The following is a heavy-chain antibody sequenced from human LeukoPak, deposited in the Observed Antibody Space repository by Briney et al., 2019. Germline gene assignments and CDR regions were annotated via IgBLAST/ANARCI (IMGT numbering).Heavy chain of an antibody. Sequence: SVKVSCKASGATFSSYAISWVRQAPGQGLEWMGGIIPIFGTANYAQKFQGRVTITTDESTSTAYMELSSLRSEDTAVYYCAVGRGYCSSTSCDFEDYYYYMDVWGKGTTVTVSS. CDR3: AVGRGYCSSTSCDFEDYYYYMDV. CDR1: GATFSSYA. V-gene: IGHV1-69*05. CDR2: IIPIFGTA. D-gene: IGHD2-2*01. J-gene: IGHJ6*03.